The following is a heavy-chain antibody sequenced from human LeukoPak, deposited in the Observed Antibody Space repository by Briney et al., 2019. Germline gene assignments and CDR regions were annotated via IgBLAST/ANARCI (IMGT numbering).Heavy chain of an antibody. Sequence: SETLSLTCTVSGGSISSYYWSWIRQPPGKGLEWIGYIYYSGSTNYNPSLKSRVTISVDTSKNQFSLKLSSVTAADTAVYYCARGEQLVLDYYYYYYMDVWGKGTTVTVSS. CDR1: GGSISSYY. D-gene: IGHD6-13*01. V-gene: IGHV4-59*01. CDR2: IYYSGST. CDR3: ARGEQLVLDYYYYYYMDV. J-gene: IGHJ6*03.